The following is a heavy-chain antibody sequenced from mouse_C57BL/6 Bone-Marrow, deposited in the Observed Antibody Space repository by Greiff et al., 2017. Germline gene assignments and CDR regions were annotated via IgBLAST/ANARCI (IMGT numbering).Heavy chain of an antibody. D-gene: IGHD1-1*01. CDR2: IDPSDSET. CDR1: GYTFTSYW. V-gene: IGHV1-52*01. CDR3: ARGASITTVVATDGFGY. J-gene: IGHJ4*01. Sequence: QVQLQQPGAELVRPGSSVKLSCKASGYTFTSYWMHWVKQRPIQGLEWIGNIDPSDSETHYNQKFKDKATLTVDKSSSTAYMQLSSLTSADSAVYYCARGASITTVVATDGFGYWGQGTSVTVSS.